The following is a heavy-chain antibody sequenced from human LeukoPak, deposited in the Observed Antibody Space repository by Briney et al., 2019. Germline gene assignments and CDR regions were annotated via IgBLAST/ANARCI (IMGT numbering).Heavy chain of an antibody. V-gene: IGHV4-39*01. CDR3: ARHLVGYYDYVWGSYRRQGFDY. CDR1: SGSISTSNYY. D-gene: IGHD3-16*02. Sequence: SETLSLTCTVSSGSISTSNYYWGWVRQPPGKALEWIGNIYYSGSTYYNPSLKSRVTISVDTSKNQFSLKLSSVTAADTAVYYCARHLVGYYDYVWGSYRRQGFDYWGQGTLVTVSS. CDR2: IYYSGST. J-gene: IGHJ4*02.